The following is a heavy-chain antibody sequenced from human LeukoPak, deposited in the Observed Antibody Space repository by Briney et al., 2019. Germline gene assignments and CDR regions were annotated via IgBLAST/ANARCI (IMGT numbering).Heavy chain of an antibody. D-gene: IGHD3-22*01. J-gene: IGHJ3*02. CDR1: GFTFSRYA. V-gene: IGHV3-30-3*01. CDR2: ISDDGTFT. CDR3: ARGRYYDSSGHGAFDI. Sequence: GGSLRLSCAASGFTFSRYAMHWVRQAPGKGLEWVAVISDDGTFTLYGDSVKGRFTISRDNAKNTLYLQMDSLRAEDTAVYYCARGRYYDSSGHGAFDIWGQGTMVTVSS.